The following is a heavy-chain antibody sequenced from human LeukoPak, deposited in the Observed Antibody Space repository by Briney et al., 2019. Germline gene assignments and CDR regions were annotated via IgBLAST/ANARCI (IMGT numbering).Heavy chain of an antibody. CDR3: AKDPGNTAMHFDY. D-gene: IGHD5-18*01. Sequence: PGGSLGLSCAASGFTFSSYAMSWVRQAPGKGLEWVSGISGSVGNTYYADSVKGRFTISRDNSKNTLYLQMNSLRAEDTAVYYCAKDPGNTAMHFDYWGQGTLVTVSS. J-gene: IGHJ4*02. CDR1: GFTFSSYA. V-gene: IGHV3-23*01. CDR2: ISGSVGNT.